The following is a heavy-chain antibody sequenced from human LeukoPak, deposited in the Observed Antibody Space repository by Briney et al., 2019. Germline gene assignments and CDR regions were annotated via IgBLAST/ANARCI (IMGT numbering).Heavy chain of an antibody. D-gene: IGHD3-10*02. Sequence: GGSLRLSCAASGFTFNTYTMNWVRQAPGKGLEWVSYISSSGSTIYYADSVKGRFTISRDNAKNSLYLQMNSLRAEDTAVYYCAELGITMIGGVWGKGTTVTISS. CDR3: AELGITMIGGV. J-gene: IGHJ6*04. V-gene: IGHV3-48*04. CDR1: GFTFNTYT. CDR2: ISSSGSTI.